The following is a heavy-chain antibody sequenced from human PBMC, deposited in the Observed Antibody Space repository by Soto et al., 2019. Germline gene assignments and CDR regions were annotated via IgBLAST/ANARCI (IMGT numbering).Heavy chain of an antibody. CDR3: ARGRTYYAP. CDR1: GGSINSGGYY. Sequence: SETLPLTWIVSGGSINSGGYYWSWIRNLPGKGLEWIGYIYYSGNTDYNPSLKSRITISADTSKNQFSLKLRYVTAADTAVYYCARGRTYYAPWGQGILVTVSS. D-gene: IGHD3-3*01. CDR2: IYYSGNT. V-gene: IGHV4-31*02. J-gene: IGHJ5*02.